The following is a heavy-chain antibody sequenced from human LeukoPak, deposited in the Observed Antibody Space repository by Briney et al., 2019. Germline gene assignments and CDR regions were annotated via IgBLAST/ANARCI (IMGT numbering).Heavy chain of an antibody. CDR2: MNPNSGNT. J-gene: IGHJ6*02. CDR1: VYTFTSYD. Sequence: ASVKVSCKASVYTFTSYDINWVRQATGQGLEWMGWMNPNSGNTGYAQKFQGRVTMTRNTSISTAYMELSSLRSEDTAVYYCASASTYDFWSGYYTPVYGMDVWGQGTTVTVSS. V-gene: IGHV1-8*01. CDR3: ASASTYDFWSGYYTPVYGMDV. D-gene: IGHD3-3*01.